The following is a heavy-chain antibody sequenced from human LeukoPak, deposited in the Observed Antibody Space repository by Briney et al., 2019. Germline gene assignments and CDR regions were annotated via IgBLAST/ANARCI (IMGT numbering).Heavy chain of an antibody. D-gene: IGHD2-15*01. CDR1: GYTFTSYG. CDR2: IIPIFGTA. V-gene: IGHV1-69*13. CDR3: ARVVVVAATGKYYGMDV. Sequence: ASVKVSCKASGYTFTSYGISWVRQAPGQGLEWMGGIIPIFGTANYAQKFQGRVTITADESTSTAYMELSSLRSEDTAVYYCARVVVVAATGKYYGMDVWGQGTTVTVSS. J-gene: IGHJ6*02.